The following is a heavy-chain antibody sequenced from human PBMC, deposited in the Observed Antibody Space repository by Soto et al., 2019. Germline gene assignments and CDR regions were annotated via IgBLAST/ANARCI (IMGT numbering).Heavy chain of an antibody. CDR2: INSGGSV. CDR3: ATPRARDYDFWTGFHS. J-gene: IGHJ4*02. D-gene: IGHD3-3*01. CDR1: GLTLQSYA. V-gene: IGHV3-23*01. Sequence: GSLRPSCVGSGLTLQSYAMSWVRQAPGKGLQWVSGINSGGSVYYADSVKGRFSISKDNSKNTLYLQMNSLRVDDTAVYYCATPRARDYDFWTGFHSWGQGTLVTVSS.